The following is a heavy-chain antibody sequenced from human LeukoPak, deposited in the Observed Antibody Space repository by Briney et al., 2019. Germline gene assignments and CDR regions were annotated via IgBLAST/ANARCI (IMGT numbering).Heavy chain of an antibody. V-gene: IGHV3-48*01. CDR1: GFTFSSYS. CDR2: ISRTI. CDR3: AKASAMIVVVSKHFDY. J-gene: IGHJ4*02. Sequence: GGSLRLSCAASGFTFSSYSMNWVRQAPGKGLEWVSYISRTIYYADSVKGRFTISRDNAKNSLYLKMNSLRAEDTAVYYCAKASAMIVVVSKHFDYWGQGTLVTVSS. D-gene: IGHD3-22*01.